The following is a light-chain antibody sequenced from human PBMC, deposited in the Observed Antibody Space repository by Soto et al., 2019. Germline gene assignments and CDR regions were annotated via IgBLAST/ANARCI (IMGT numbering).Light chain of an antibody. CDR1: QSVSSN. J-gene: IGKJ1*01. Sequence: EIVMTQSPATLSVSPGERATLSCRASQSVSSNLAWYQQKPGQAPRLLIYGASTRATGLPARFSGSGSGTEFTLTISSLQSEDCAVYYCQQYNNWPRTFGQGTKVEIK. CDR3: QQYNNWPRT. V-gene: IGKV3-15*01. CDR2: GAS.